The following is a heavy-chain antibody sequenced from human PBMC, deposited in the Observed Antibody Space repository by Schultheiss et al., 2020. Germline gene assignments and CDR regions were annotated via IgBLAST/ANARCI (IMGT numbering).Heavy chain of an antibody. CDR1: GFTFSSYS. D-gene: IGHD2-2*01. J-gene: IGHJ6*04. V-gene: IGHV3-66*04. Sequence: GGSLRLSCAASGFTFSSYSMNWVRQAPGKGLEWVSVIYSGGSTYYADSVKGRFTISRDNSKNTLYLQMNSLRAEDTAVYYCAGQLQYCSSTSCYLMDVWGKGTTVTVSS. CDR2: IYSGGST. CDR3: AGQLQYCSSTSCYLMDV.